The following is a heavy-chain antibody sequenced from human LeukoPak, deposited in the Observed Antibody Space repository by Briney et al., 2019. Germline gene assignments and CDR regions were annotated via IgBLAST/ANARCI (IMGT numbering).Heavy chain of an antibody. V-gene: IGHV1-2*02. CDR2: INPNSGGT. CDR1: VYTFTCYY. D-gene: IGHD6-13*01. J-gene: IGHJ4*02. Sequence: ASVKVSCKASVYTFTCYYMHWVRQAPGQGLEWMGWINPNSGGTNYAQKFQGRVTMTRDTSISTAYMELRSLRSDDTAVYYCARASSRWSSRLFDYWGQGTLVTVPS. CDR3: ARASSRWSSRLFDY.